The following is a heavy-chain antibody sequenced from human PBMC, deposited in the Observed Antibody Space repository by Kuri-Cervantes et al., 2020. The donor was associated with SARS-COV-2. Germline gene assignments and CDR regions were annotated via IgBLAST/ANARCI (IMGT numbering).Heavy chain of an antibody. CDR1: GLTFSNYA. J-gene: IGHJ6*03. D-gene: IGHD6-6*01. V-gene: IGHV3-30*03. CDR3: ARDGSRYSTSSFNYYYYMDV. Sequence: LSLTCAASGLTFSNYAMHWVRQAPGKGLEWVAVISYDGSNKYYADSMKGRFTISRDNAKNSLYLQMNSPRAEDTAVYYCARDGSRYSTSSFNYYYYMDVWGKGTTVTVSS. CDR2: ISYDGSNK.